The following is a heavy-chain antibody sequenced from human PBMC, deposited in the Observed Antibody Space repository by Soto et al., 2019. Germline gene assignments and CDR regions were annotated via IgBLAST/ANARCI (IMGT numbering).Heavy chain of an antibody. CDR2: ISAYNGNT. Sequence: ASVKVSGKASGYTFTSYGISWVRQAPGQGLEWMGWISAYNGNTNYAQKLQGRVTMTTDTSTSTAYMELRSLRSDDTAAYYCARCVEGSTSCYNWFDPWGQGTLVTVSS. D-gene: IGHD2-2*01. CDR1: GYTFTSYG. J-gene: IGHJ5*02. V-gene: IGHV1-18*01. CDR3: ARCVEGSTSCYNWFDP.